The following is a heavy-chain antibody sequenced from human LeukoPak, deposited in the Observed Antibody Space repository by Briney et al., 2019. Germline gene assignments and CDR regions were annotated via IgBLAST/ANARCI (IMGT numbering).Heavy chain of an antibody. V-gene: IGHV3-53*01. D-gene: IGHD5-24*01. CDR3: ARDSRDGYNSY. CDR2: IYSGGST. Sequence: GGSLRLSCAASGFTVSSNYMSWVRQAPGKGLEWVSVIYSGGSTYYADSVKGRFTISRDNSKNTLYLQMNRLRAEDTAVYYCARDSRDGYNSYWGQGTLVTVSS. J-gene: IGHJ4*02. CDR1: GFTVSSNY.